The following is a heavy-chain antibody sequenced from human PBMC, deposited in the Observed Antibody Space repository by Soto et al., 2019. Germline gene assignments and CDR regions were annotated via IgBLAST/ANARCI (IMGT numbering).Heavy chain of an antibody. V-gene: IGHV3-21*01. Sequence: PGGSLRLSCAASGFTFSSYSMNWVRQAPGKGLEWVSSISSSSSYIYYADSVKGRFTISRDNARNSLYLQMNSLRAEDTAVYYCAKAYSSSWYPILDYWGQGTLVTV. J-gene: IGHJ4*02. CDR3: AKAYSSSWYPILDY. CDR2: ISSSSSYI. CDR1: GFTFSSYS. D-gene: IGHD6-13*01.